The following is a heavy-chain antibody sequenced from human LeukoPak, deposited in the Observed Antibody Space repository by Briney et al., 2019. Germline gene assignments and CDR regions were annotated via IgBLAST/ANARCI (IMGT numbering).Heavy chain of an antibody. CDR2: INPKSGGT. CDR3: AFDFWSGYIY. D-gene: IGHD3-3*01. J-gene: IGHJ4*02. V-gene: IGHV1-2*02. CDR1: GYSFTTYY. Sequence: GPVQVSCNASGYSFTTYYMHWVRQAPGQGLEWMGWINPKSGGTDYAQKFQGRVTMTRDTSISTAYMELSSLRSDDTAIYFRAFDFWSGYIYWGQGTLVTVSS.